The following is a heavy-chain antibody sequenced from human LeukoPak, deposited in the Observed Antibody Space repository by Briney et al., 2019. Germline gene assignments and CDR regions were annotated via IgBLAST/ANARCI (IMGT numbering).Heavy chain of an antibody. V-gene: IGHV3-23*01. CDR2: MSGSGGST. Sequence: PGGSLTLSCATYGFTVSCFAMRWVRPPPGEGREWGSTMSGSGGSTYYADSVKGRFTISRDNSKNTLYLQMNSLRAEDTAVYYCAKVPGAPYYFDYWGQGTLVTVSS. D-gene: IGHD1-26*01. CDR1: GFTVSCFA. CDR3: AKVPGAPYYFDY. J-gene: IGHJ4*02.